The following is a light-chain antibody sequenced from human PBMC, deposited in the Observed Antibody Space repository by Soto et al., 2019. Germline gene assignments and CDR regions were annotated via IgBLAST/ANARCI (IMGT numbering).Light chain of an antibody. CDR3: QQYNNWPYT. CDR1: QSVSNN. J-gene: IGKJ2*01. Sequence: ETVTTQSPTTLSASPGERVTLSCRASQSVSNNLAWYQQKFGQAPRLLIYGASTRATGIPARFSGSGSGTEFTLTISSLQSEDFAVYYCQQYNNWPYTFGQGTKLEIK. V-gene: IGKV3-15*01. CDR2: GAS.